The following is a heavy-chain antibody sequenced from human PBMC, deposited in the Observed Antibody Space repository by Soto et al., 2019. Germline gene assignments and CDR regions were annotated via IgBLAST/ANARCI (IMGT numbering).Heavy chain of an antibody. CDR3: ARRYSSSWSGFDP. Sequence: LRLSCAASGVAFSSYWMSWVRQAPGKGLEWVANIKQDGGEKYYVDSVKGRFTISRDNAKNSLYLQMNSLRVEETALYYCARRYSSSWSGFDPWGQGTLVTVSS. V-gene: IGHV3-7*01. CDR1: GVAFSSYW. J-gene: IGHJ5*02. CDR2: IKQDGGEK. D-gene: IGHD6-13*01.